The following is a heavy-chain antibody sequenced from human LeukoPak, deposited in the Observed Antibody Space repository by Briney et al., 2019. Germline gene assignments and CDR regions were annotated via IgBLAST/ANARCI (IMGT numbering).Heavy chain of an antibody. V-gene: IGHV3-11*01. CDR3: AKDPRGITMVRGVYFDY. CDR1: GFTFTDYY. Sequence: PGGSLRLSCAASGFTFTDYYMSWIRQAPGKGLEWLSYISSSGSTIYYADSVKGRFTISRDNAKNSLYLQMNSLRAEDTAVYYCAKDPRGITMVRGVYFDYWGQGTLVTVSS. J-gene: IGHJ4*02. D-gene: IGHD3-10*01. CDR2: ISSSGSTI.